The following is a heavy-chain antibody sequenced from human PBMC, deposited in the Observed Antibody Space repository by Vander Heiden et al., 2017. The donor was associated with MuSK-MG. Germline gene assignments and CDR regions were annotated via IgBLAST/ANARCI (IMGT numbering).Heavy chain of an antibody. V-gene: IGHV4-39*01. CDR2: SNHSGSN. Sequence: QLQLQESGPGLVKPSETLSLICTVSGGSSISGFYYWDWNRQPPGQGLDGIGSSNHSGSNYYNPSLKARVTMTVDTSKNQFSLRLNPVAATDTAVYYCAKHRVAAAGFDWYFDPWGRGTLVTVSS. CDR1: GGSSISGFYY. CDR3: AKHRVAAAGFDWYFDP. J-gene: IGHJ2*01. D-gene: IGHD6-13*01.